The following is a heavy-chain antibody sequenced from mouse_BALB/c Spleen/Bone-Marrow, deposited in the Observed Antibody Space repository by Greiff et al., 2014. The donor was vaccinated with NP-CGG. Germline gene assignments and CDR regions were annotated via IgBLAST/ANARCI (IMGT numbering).Heavy chain of an antibody. Sequence: VQRVESGPELVKPGASAKISCKASGYAFSSSWMNWVKQRPGQGLEWIGRIYPGDGDTNCNGKFKGKATLTADKSSSTAYMQLSSLTSVDSAVYFCARSDGYRTMDYWGQGTSVTVSS. CDR3: ARSDGYRTMDY. D-gene: IGHD2-3*01. CDR2: IYPGDGDT. CDR1: GYAFSSSW. V-gene: IGHV1-82*01. J-gene: IGHJ4*01.